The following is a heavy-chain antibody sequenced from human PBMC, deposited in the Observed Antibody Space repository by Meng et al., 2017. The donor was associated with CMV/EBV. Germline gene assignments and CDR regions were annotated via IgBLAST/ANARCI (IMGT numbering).Heavy chain of an antibody. V-gene: IGHV3-73*01. CDR2: IRSKANSYAT. CDR1: GFTFSGSA. J-gene: IGHJ6*02. CDR3: TRPNAYYDFWSGYGMGYYYYGMDV. D-gene: IGHD3-3*01. Sequence: GESLKISCAASGFTFSGSAMHWVRQASGTGLEWVGRIRSKANSYATAYAASVKGRFTISRDDSKNTAYLQMNSLKTEDTAVYYCTRPNAYYDFWSGYGMGYYYYGMDVWGQGTTVTVSS.